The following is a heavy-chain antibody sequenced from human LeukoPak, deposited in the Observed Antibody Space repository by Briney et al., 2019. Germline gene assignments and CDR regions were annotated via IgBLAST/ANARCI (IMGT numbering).Heavy chain of an antibody. J-gene: IGHJ4*02. V-gene: IGHV4-61*02. CDR1: GGSISSGSYY. CDR3: ARTSILSGYFDY. CDR2: IYTSGST. D-gene: IGHD6-6*01. Sequence: PSQTLSLTCTVSGGSISSGSYYWRWIRQPAGKGLEWIGRIYTSGSTNYNPSLKSRVTISVDTSKNQFSLKLSSVTAADTAVYYCARTSILSGYFDYWGQGTLVTVSS.